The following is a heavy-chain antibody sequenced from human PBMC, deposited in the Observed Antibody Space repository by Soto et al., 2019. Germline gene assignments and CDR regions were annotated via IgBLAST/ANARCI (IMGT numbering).Heavy chain of an antibody. Sequence: GGSLRLSCAASGFTFDDYAMHWVRQAPGKGLEWVSGISWNSGSIGYADSVKGRFTISRDNAKNSLYLQMNSLRAEDTALYYCAKDKVWHYYGSGSYYTNWGQGTLVTVSS. D-gene: IGHD3-10*01. V-gene: IGHV3-9*01. CDR3: AKDKVWHYYGSGSYYTN. CDR1: GFTFDDYA. J-gene: IGHJ4*02. CDR2: ISWNSGSI.